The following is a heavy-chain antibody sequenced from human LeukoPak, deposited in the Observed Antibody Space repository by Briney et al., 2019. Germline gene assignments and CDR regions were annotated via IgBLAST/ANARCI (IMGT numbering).Heavy chain of an antibody. J-gene: IGHJ4*02. Sequence: GGSLRLSCAASGFTFSSYAMHWVRQAPGKGLEYVSAISSNGGSTYYANSVKGRFTISRDNSKNTLYLQMGSLGAEDMAVYYCAREMGYCSSTSCPTDYWGQGTLVTVSS. CDR1: GFTFSSYA. V-gene: IGHV3-64*01. CDR3: AREMGYCSSTSCPTDY. D-gene: IGHD2-2*01. CDR2: ISSNGGST.